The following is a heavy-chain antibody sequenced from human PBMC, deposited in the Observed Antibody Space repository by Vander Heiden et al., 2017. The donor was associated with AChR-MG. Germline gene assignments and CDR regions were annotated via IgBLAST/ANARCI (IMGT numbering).Heavy chain of an antibody. D-gene: IGHD2-2*02. CDR2: IYWDDDK. Sequence: QITLTESGPTLVKPTQTLTLTCTFSGFSLRRGVGVGGNRQHPGKALEGLALIYWDDDKRYSTSLKNRLTSTKDTSKNQVVLTMTDRDPVDTATYYCVHCGCSGASCYTYFDYWGQGALVTGSS. V-gene: IGHV2-5*02. CDR1: GFSLRRGVG. CDR3: VHCGCSGASCYTYFDY. J-gene: IGHJ4*02.